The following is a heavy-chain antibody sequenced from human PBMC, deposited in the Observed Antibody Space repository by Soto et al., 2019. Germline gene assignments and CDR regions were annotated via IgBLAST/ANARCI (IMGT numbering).Heavy chain of an antibody. Sequence: GGSLRLSCAASGFTFDDYAMHWVRQAPGKGLEWVSGISWNSGSIGYADSVKGRFTISRDNAKNSLYLQMNSLRAEDTALYYCAKDMEVDTAMGGHEFDYWGQGTLVTVSS. D-gene: IGHD5-18*01. V-gene: IGHV3-9*01. CDR2: ISWNSGSI. CDR3: AKDMEVDTAMGGHEFDY. J-gene: IGHJ4*02. CDR1: GFTFDDYA.